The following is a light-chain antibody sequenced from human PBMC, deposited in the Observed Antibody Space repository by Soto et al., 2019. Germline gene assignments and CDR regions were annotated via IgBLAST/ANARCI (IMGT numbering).Light chain of an antibody. CDR2: DTS. CDR3: QQRSNWPIT. V-gene: IGKV3-11*01. CDR1: QTISSY. Sequence: IVMTPSPGTLFVSPGERGTLYCRASQTISSYLAWYQQKPGQAPRLLIYDTSNRATGIPPRFSGSGSGTDFTLTISSLEPEDFAVYYCQQRSNWPITFGQGTRLEIK. J-gene: IGKJ5*01.